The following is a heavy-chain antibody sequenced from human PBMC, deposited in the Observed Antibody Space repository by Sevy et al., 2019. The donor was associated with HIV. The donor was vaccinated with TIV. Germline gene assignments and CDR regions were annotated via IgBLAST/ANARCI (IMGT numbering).Heavy chain of an antibody. CDR2: INPNSGGT. Sequence: ASVKVSCKASGYTFTGYYIHWVRQAPGQGLEWMGWINPNSGGTNYAQKFQGRVTMTRDTSISTAYMELSRLRSDDTAVYYCARDLGYCSSTSCYGYYGMDVWGQGTTVTVSS. V-gene: IGHV1-2*02. D-gene: IGHD2-2*01. J-gene: IGHJ6*02. CDR3: ARDLGYCSSTSCYGYYGMDV. CDR1: GYTFTGYY.